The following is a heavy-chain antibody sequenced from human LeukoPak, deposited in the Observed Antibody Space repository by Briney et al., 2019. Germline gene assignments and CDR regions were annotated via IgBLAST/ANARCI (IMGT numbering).Heavy chain of an antibody. V-gene: IGHV3-30*02. CDR3: AKVIPVRYSKGPYYFDY. Sequence: GGSLRLSCAASGFIFSSYGMHWVRQAPGKGLEWVAFIRYDGSNKYYADSVKGRFTISRDNSKNTLYLQMNSLRAEDTAVYYCAKVIPVRYSKGPYYFDYWGQGTLVTVSS. J-gene: IGHJ4*02. CDR1: GFIFSSYG. CDR2: IRYDGSNK. D-gene: IGHD2-15*01.